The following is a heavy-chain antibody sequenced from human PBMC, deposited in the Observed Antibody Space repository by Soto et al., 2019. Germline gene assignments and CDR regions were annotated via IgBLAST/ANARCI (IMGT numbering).Heavy chain of an antibody. D-gene: IGHD1-1*01. V-gene: IGHV4-39*07. J-gene: IGHJ4*02. CDR3: ARAGQLGHSFDY. CDR2: IYYSGST. CDR1: GGSISSSSYY. Sequence: SETLSLTCTVSGGSISSSSYYWGWIRQPPGKGLEWIGSIYYSGSTYYNPSLKSRVTISVDTSKNQFSLKLSSVTAADTAVYYCARAGQLGHSFDYWGQGTLVTVSS.